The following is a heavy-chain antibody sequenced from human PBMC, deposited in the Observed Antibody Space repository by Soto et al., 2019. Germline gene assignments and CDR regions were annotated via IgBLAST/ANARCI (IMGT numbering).Heavy chain of an antibody. V-gene: IGHV4-34*01. Sequence: QVQLQQWGAGLLKPSETLSLTCAVYGGSFSGYYWSWIRQPPGKGLEWIGEINHSGSTNYNPSLKSRVTISVDTSKNQFSLKLSSVTAADTAVYYCARAEPNYYYGSGSYYLWGQGTLVTVSS. D-gene: IGHD3-10*01. CDR3: ARAEPNYYYGSGSYYL. J-gene: IGHJ4*02. CDR2: INHSGST. CDR1: GGSFSGYY.